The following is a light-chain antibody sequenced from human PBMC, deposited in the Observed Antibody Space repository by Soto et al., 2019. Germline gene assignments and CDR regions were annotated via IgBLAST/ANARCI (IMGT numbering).Light chain of an antibody. V-gene: IGKV3-11*01. J-gene: IGKJ1*01. Sequence: EIVLTQAPGTLSLFPGERATLSCRASQSVSSYLAWYQQKPGQAPRLLIYDASNRATGIPARLSGSGSGTDFTLTISSLEPEDFAFDSCQQRSNRWTFGQGTKVDIK. CDR2: DAS. CDR3: QQRSNRWT. CDR1: QSVSSY.